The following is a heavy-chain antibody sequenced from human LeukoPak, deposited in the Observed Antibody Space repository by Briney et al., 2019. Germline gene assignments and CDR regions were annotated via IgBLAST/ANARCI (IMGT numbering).Heavy chain of an antibody. CDR1: GGSINNYY. V-gene: IGHV4-59*01. CDR3: TRVKSGGLFDY. J-gene: IGHJ4*02. CDR2: IYYSGTT. Sequence: PSETLSLTCTVSGGSINNYYWTWIRQPPGKALEWIGYIYYSGTTGYNPSLKSRVTMSVDTSKNQLSLKVSSVTAADTAVYYCTRVKSGGLFDYWGQGTLVTVSS. D-gene: IGHD2-8*02.